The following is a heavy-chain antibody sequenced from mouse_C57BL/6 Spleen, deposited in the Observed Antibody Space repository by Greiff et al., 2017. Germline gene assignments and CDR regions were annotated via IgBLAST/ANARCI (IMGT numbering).Heavy chain of an antibody. Sequence: EVQLQQSGPELVKPGASVKISCKASGYSFTDYNMNWVKQSNGKSLEWIGVINPNYGTTSYNQKFKGKASLTVDQSSSTAYMQLNSLTSEDSAVYYCAKTYYSNYEDYFDYWGQGTTLTVSS. CDR2: INPNYGTT. V-gene: IGHV1-39*01. J-gene: IGHJ2*01. D-gene: IGHD2-5*01. CDR1: GYSFTDYN. CDR3: AKTYYSNYEDYFDY.